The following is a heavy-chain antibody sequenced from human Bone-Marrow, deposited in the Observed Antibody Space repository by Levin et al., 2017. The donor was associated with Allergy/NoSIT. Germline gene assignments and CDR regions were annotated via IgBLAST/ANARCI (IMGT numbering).Heavy chain of an antibody. V-gene: IGHV3-53*01. CDR1: GFTVSSNH. CDR3: AIYGSGNDYSAFDI. Sequence: GESLKISCAASGFTVSSNHMSWVRQAPGKGLEWVSLIHSGGRGYYADSVRGRFTISRDNSKNTLYLQLNSLRAEDTAVYYCAIYGSGNDYSAFDIWGQGTMVTVSS. J-gene: IGHJ3*02. CDR2: IHSGGRG. D-gene: IGHD3-10*01.